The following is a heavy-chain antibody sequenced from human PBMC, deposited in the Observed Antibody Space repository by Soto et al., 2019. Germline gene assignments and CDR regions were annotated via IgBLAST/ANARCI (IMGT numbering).Heavy chain of an antibody. CDR3: VRLRYSSRWYFDS. J-gene: IGHJ4*02. V-gene: IGHV3-72*01. CDR2: IRNKANRYTT. CDR1: GFIFSDHY. Sequence: GGSLRLSCAASGFIFSDHYMDWVRQAPGKGLEWVGRIRNKANRYTTEYAASVKGRFIISVDDSKNSLYLQLNSLRTEDTAVYYCVRLRYSSRWYFDSWGQGTLVTVSS. D-gene: IGHD6-19*01.